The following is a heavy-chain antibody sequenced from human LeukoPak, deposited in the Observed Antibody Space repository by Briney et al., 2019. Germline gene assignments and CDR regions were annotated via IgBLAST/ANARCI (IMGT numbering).Heavy chain of an antibody. Sequence: PSETLSLTCAVYRGSFSGYYWSWIRQPPGKGLEWIGEINHSGSTNYNPSLKSRVTISIDTSKNQFSLKLSSVTAADTAVYYCARDIVVVVAAIYYYYGMDVWGQGTTVTVSS. CDR1: RGSFSGYY. CDR3: ARDIVVVVAAIYYYYGMDV. D-gene: IGHD2-15*01. V-gene: IGHV4-34*01. J-gene: IGHJ6*02. CDR2: INHSGST.